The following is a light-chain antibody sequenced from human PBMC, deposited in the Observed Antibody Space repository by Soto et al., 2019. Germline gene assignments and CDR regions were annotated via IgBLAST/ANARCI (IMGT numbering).Light chain of an antibody. CDR2: DVS. CDR1: SSDVGGYNY. J-gene: IGLJ2*01. Sequence: QSVLTQPRSVSGSPGQSVTISCTGTSSDVGGYNYVSWYQQHPGKAPKLMIYDVSQRPSGVPDRFSGSKSGNTASLTISGLQYEDEADYYCCSYAGSHFLFGRGTKLTVL. V-gene: IGLV2-11*01. CDR3: CSYAGSHFL.